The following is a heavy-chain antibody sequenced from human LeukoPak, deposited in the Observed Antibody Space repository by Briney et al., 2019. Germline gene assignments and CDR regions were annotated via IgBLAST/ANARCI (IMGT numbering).Heavy chain of an antibody. J-gene: IGHJ4*02. V-gene: IGHV4-4*07. Sequence: SEALSLTCTVSGGSISTYYWTWVRQPAGKGLEWIGRISSSGDTNYNPSLRSRLTMSVDTSKSQFSLRLSSVTAADTAVYYCAREGRSSTPGFWGQGTLVTVSS. D-gene: IGHD2-15*01. CDR2: ISSSGDT. CDR1: GGSISTYY. CDR3: AREGRSSTPGF.